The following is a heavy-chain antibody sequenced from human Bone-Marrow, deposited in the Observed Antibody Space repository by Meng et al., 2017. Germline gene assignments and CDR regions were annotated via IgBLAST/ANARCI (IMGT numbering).Heavy chain of an antibody. CDR1: GCSISSSNW. D-gene: IGHD3-22*01. V-gene: IGHV4-4*02. CDR2: IYDSGST. Sequence: SETLSLTCAVSGCSISSSNWWSWVRQPPGKGLEWIGEIYDSGSTNYNPSLKSRVTISVDKSKNQFSLKLSSVNAADTAVYYCARDPAPKYYYDSSGYYSAFDIWGQGTMVTVSS. CDR3: ARDPAPKYYYDSSGYYSAFDI. J-gene: IGHJ3*02.